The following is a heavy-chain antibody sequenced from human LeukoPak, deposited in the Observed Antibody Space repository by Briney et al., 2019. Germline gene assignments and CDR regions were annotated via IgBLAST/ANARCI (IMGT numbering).Heavy chain of an antibody. CDR2: IIPIFGRE. D-gene: IGHD3-16*01. Sequence: ASVTVSFKASVGTFIIYAISWVRQAPGKGREWMGGIIPIFGRENYEQKFRGRVTITADKSTRTAYMEMRSLRSEDTAVYYCARDNDSSAPPHFDYWGQGTLVTVSS. J-gene: IGHJ4*02. CDR1: VGTFIIYA. V-gene: IGHV1-69*06. CDR3: ARDNDSSAPPHFDY.